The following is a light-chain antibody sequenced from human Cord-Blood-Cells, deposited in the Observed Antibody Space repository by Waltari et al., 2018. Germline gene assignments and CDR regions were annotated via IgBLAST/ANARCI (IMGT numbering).Light chain of an antibody. V-gene: IGKV3-15*01. CDR2: GAS. J-gene: IGKJ1*01. CDR3: QQYNNWPPWT. CDR1: QSVSSN. Sequence: EIVMTQSPATLSVSPGERATLSCSASQSVSSNLAWYKQKPGQAPRLLIYGASTRATVIPARFSGSGSGTEFTLTISSLQSEDFAVYYCQQYNNWPPWTFGQGTKVEIK.